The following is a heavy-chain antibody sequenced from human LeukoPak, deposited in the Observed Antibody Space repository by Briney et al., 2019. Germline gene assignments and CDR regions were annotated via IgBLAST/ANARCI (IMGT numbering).Heavy chain of an antibody. CDR3: AGSDIVVVPATFNWFDL. D-gene: IGHD2-2*01. CDR1: GGTFSSYA. V-gene: IGHV1-69*13. Sequence: SVKVSCKASGGTFSSYAISWERQAPGQGLEWMGGIIPIFGTANYAQKFQGRVTITADESTSTAYMELSSLRSEDTAVYYCAGSDIVVVPATFNWFDLWGQGTLVTVSS. J-gene: IGHJ5*02. CDR2: IIPIFGTA.